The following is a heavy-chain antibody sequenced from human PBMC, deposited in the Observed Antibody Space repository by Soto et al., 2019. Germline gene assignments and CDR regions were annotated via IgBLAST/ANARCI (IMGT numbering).Heavy chain of an antibody. Sequence: GGSLRLSCAASGFTFSSYAMSWVRQAPGKGLEWVSAISGSGGSTYYADSVKGRFTISRDNSKNTPYLQMNSLRAEDTAVYYCAKTMDIVVVVAGDAFDIWGQGTMVTVSS. J-gene: IGHJ3*02. V-gene: IGHV3-23*01. D-gene: IGHD2-15*01. CDR1: GFTFSSYA. CDR3: AKTMDIVVVVAGDAFDI. CDR2: ISGSGGST.